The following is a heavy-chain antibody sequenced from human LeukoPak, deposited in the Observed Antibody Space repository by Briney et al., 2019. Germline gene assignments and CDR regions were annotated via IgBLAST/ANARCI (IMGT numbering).Heavy chain of an antibody. J-gene: IGHJ4*02. V-gene: IGHV5-51*01. D-gene: IGHD3-22*01. CDR1: GYKFSNYW. CDR2: IFPGDSDT. CDR3: ARRGYYDSAGFYTFDY. Sequence: PGEPLKISCTGSGYKFSNYWIGWVRQMPDKGLEWMAIIFPGDSDTRYSPSFQGQVTISVDKSINTAYLQWSSLKASDTAMYYCARRGYYDSAGFYTFDYWGQGTQVTVSA.